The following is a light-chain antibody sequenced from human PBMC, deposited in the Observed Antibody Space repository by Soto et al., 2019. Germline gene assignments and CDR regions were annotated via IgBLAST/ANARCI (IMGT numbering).Light chain of an antibody. CDR1: RSDNGDSNF. CDR3: ASFRSGIILV. J-gene: IGLJ1*01. Sequence: QSALTQPASVSGSPGQSVTISCTGPRSDNGDSNFISWYQHSPGKAPRLLIYEVNNRPSGVSKRFSGSKAGNTASLTISGLLDDDEADYFCASFRSGIILVFGSGTKVTVL. V-gene: IGLV2-14*01. CDR2: EVN.